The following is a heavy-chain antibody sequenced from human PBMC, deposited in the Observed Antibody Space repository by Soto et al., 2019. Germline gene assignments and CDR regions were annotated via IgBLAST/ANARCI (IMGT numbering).Heavy chain of an antibody. CDR3: ARLYSSIDY. V-gene: IGHV4-59*01. CDR2: IYYSGST. Sequence: KTSETLSLTCTVSGGSISSYYWSWIRQPPGKGLEWIGYIYYSGSTNYNPSLKSRVTISVDTSKNQFSLKLSSVTAADTAVYYCARLYSSIDYWGQGTLVTVSS. J-gene: IGHJ4*02. CDR1: GGSISSYY. D-gene: IGHD6-13*01.